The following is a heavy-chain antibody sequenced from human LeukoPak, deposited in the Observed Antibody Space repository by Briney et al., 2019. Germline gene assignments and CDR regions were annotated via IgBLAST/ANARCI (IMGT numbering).Heavy chain of an antibody. Sequence: ETLSLTCTVSGGSIRSYYWSWIRQPPGKGLEWIGYINYSGSTKYNPSLKSRVTISVDKSKNQFSLKVNSVTAADTAVYYCARASPYNNWSGYWFDPWGQGTLVTVSS. CDR2: INYSGST. V-gene: IGHV4-59*01. CDR1: GGSIRSYY. D-gene: IGHD3-3*01. CDR3: ARASPYNNWSGYWFDP. J-gene: IGHJ5*02.